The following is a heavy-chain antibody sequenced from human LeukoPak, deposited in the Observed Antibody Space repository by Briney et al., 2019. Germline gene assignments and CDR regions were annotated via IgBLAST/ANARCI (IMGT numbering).Heavy chain of an antibody. Sequence: GESLKISCKGSGYNINNYWIAWVRQMPGKGLEWMGIIYPADSDIRYSPSFQGQVTISADKSISTAYLQWNSLKASDAAMYYCARQEYCSGASCYTWFDPWGQGTLVTVSS. D-gene: IGHD2-15*01. V-gene: IGHV5-51*01. CDR3: ARQEYCSGASCYTWFDP. J-gene: IGHJ5*02. CDR2: IYPADSDI. CDR1: GYNINNYW.